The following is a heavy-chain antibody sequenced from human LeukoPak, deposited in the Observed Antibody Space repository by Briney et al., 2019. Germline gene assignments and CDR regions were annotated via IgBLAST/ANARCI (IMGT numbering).Heavy chain of an antibody. CDR2: ISYSGST. CDR1: GGSISIYY. V-gene: IGHV4-59*08. D-gene: IGHD3-10*01. Sequence: SETLSLTCTISGGSISIYYWSWIRQPPGKGLEWNGCISYSGSTNYNPSLRSRVTISADTSKKQFSLKLRSVTAADTAVYYCARHTADYYYYGMDVWGQGTTVTVSS. J-gene: IGHJ6*02. CDR3: ARHTADYYYYGMDV.